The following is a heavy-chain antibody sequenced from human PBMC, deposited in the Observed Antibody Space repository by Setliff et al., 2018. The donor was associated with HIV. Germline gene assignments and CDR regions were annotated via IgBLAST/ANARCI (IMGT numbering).Heavy chain of an antibody. D-gene: IGHD3-10*01. CDR1: GFTFSSYW. CDR2: INSDGRST. J-gene: IGHJ4*01. Sequence: AGSLRLSCAPSGFTFSSYWMHWVRQAPGKGLQWIARINSDGRSTDYAESVKGRFTISKDTARNTLYLQMNTVTAEDTAVYYCTTPRISGSSGWYFDYWGHGTLVTSPQ. V-gene: IGHV3-74*01. CDR3: TTPRISGSSGWYFDY.